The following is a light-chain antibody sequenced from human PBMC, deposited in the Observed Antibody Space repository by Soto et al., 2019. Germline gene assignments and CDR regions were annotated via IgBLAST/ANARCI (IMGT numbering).Light chain of an antibody. CDR3: QTSYSTNPT. Sequence: DIQMTQSPSSLSASVGDRVTITCRASQSMSSYLNWYQQKPGKAPKLLIYAASSLQSWVPSRLKGSASWKDFTLPISSLRPEDCTPHSRQTSYSTNPTLGRRTKVEIK. CDR1: QSMSSY. CDR2: AAS. V-gene: IGKV1-39*01. J-gene: IGKJ4*01.